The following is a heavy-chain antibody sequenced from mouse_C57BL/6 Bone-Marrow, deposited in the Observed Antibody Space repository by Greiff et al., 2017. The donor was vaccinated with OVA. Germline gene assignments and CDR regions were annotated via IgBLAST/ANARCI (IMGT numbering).Heavy chain of an antibody. D-gene: IGHD1-1*01. CDR2: ISSGGSYN. CDR3: ARHYYGSSYY. Sequence: EVMLVESGGDLVKPGGSPKLSCAASGFTFSSYGMSWVRQTPDKRLEWVATISSGGSYNYYPDSVKGRFTISRDNAKNTLYLQMSSLKSEDTAMYYCARHYYGSSYYWGQGTTLTVSS. J-gene: IGHJ2*01. CDR1: GFTFSSYG. V-gene: IGHV5-6*02.